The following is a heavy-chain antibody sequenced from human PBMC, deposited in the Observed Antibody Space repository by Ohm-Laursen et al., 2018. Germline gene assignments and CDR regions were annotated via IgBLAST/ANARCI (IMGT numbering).Heavy chain of an antibody. J-gene: IGHJ4*02. CDR2: INHSRST. V-gene: IGHV4-34*01. CDR3: ARGPIVVVPAAIRGIDY. D-gene: IGHD2-2*02. Sequence: SETLSLTCAVYGGSFSGYYWNWIRQPPGKGLEWIGEINHSRSTKYNSSFKSRVTISVDTSKNQFSLKLSSVTAADTAVYYCARGPIVVVPAAIRGIDYWGQGTLVTVSS. CDR1: GGSFSGYY.